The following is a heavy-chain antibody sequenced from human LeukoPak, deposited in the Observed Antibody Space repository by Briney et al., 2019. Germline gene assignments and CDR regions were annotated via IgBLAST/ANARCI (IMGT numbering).Heavy chain of an antibody. D-gene: IGHD6-6*01. CDR1: GYTFTSYY. J-gene: IGHJ4*02. V-gene: IGHV1-46*01. CDR3: ARDRRSSSRPGYMDV. Sequence: ASVKVSCEASGYTFTSYYMHWVRQAPGQGLEWMGIINPSGGSTSYAQKFQGRVTMTRDTSTSTVYMELSSLRSEDTAVYYCARDRRSSSRPGYMDVWGQGTLVTVSS. CDR2: INPSGGST.